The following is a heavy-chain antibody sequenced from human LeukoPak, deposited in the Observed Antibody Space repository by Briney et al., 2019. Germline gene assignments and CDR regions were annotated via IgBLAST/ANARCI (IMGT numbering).Heavy chain of an antibody. Sequence: GGSLRLSCAASEFTFSNAWMSWVRQAPGKGLEWVGRIKSKTDGGTTDYAAPVKGRFTISRDDSKNTLYLQMNSLKTEDTAVYYCTTGQGGYSYERLDYWGQGTLVTVSS. V-gene: IGHV3-15*01. CDR2: IKSKTDGGTT. J-gene: IGHJ4*02. D-gene: IGHD5-18*01. CDR1: EFTFSNAW. CDR3: TTGQGGYSYERLDY.